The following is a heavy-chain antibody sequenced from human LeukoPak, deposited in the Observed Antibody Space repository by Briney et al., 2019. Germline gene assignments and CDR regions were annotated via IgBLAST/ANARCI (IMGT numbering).Heavy chain of an antibody. V-gene: IGHV4-61*02. CDR1: GGSISSGSYY. J-gene: IGHJ3*02. D-gene: IGHD3-10*01. CDR2: IYTSGST. CDR3: ARGGGDGDSVAFDI. Sequence: PSQTLSLTCTVSGGSISSGSYYWSWIRQPAGKGLEWIGRIYTSGSTNYNPSLKSRVTISVDTSKNQFSLKLSSVTAADTAVYYCARGGGDGDSVAFDIWGQGTMVTVSS.